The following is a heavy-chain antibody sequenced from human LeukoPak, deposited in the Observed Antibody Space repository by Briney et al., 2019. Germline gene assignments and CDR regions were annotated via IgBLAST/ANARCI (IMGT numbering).Heavy chain of an antibody. V-gene: IGHV4-59*01. D-gene: IGHD6-19*01. Sequence: PSETLSLTCTVSGGSISSYHWNWIRQAPGKGLEWIGYIYYSGSTNYNPSLKSRVTISVDTSKNQFSLKLSSVTAADTAVCYCARGGYGGGWSSLNFDYWGQGTLVTVSS. CDR1: GGSISSYH. J-gene: IGHJ4*02. CDR2: IYYSGST. CDR3: ARGGYGGGWSSLNFDY.